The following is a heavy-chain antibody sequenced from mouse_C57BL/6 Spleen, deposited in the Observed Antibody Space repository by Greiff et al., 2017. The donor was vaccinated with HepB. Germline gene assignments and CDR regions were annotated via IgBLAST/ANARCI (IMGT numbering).Heavy chain of an antibody. CDR2: IDPETGGT. Sequence: VKLMESGAELVRPGASVTLSCKASGYTFTDYEMHWVKQTPVHGLEWIGAIDPETGGTAYNQKFKGKAILTADKSSSTAYMELRSLTSEDSAVYYCTRGYDGYAMDYWGQGTSVTVSS. CDR3: TRGYDGYAMDY. D-gene: IGHD2-2*01. J-gene: IGHJ4*01. CDR1: GYTFTDYE. V-gene: IGHV1-15*01.